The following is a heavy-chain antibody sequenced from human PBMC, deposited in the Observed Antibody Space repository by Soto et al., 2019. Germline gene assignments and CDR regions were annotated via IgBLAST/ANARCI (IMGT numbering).Heavy chain of an antibody. CDR3: ARDPSVIASGNIVVVPAATAAGDY. CDR2: ISAYNGNT. J-gene: IGHJ4*02. Sequence: EASVKVSCKASGYTFTSYGISWVRQAPGQGLEWMGWISAYNGNTNYAQKLQGRVTMTTDTSTSTAYMELRSLRSDDTAVYYCARDPSVIASGNIVVVPAATAAGDYWGQGTLVTVSS. D-gene: IGHD2-2*01. V-gene: IGHV1-18*04. CDR1: GYTFTSYG.